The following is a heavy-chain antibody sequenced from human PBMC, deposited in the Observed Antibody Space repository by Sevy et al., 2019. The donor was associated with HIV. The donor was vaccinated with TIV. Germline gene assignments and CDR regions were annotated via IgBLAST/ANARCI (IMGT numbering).Heavy chain of an antibody. Sequence: GGSLRLSCAASGFTFSRYALHWVRQAPGKGLEWVAVISYDESDKYYADSVKGRFTISRDNSKNTLYLQMNSLRTEDTAGHYCARGVAVHLDYWGQGTLVTVSS. CDR1: GFTFSRYA. CDR3: ARGVAVHLDY. J-gene: IGHJ4*02. D-gene: IGHD6-19*01. V-gene: IGHV3-30-3*01. CDR2: ISYDESDK.